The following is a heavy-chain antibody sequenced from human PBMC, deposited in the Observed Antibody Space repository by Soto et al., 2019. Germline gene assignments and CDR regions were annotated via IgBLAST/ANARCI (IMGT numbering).Heavy chain of an antibody. V-gene: IGHV4-30-4*01. D-gene: IGHD6-13*01. CDR3: AREPYSSSWYDYYGMDV. J-gene: IGHJ6*02. CDR2: IYYSGST. Sequence: SETLSLTCTVSGGSISSGDYYWSWIRQPPGKGLEWIGYIYYSGSTYYNPSLKSRVTISVDTSKNQFSLKLSSVTAADTAVYYCAREPYSSSWYDYYGMDVWGQGTTVTVSS. CDR1: GGSISSGDYY.